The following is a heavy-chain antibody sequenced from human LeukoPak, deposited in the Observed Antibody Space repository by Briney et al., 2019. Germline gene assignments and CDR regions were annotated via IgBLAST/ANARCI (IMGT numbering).Heavy chain of an antibody. V-gene: IGHV4-4*02. J-gene: IGHJ3*02. CDR3: ARGDYYDSSDDAFDI. CDR2: IYHSGST. Sequence: SGSLSLTCAVSGGSISSSNWWSWVRQPPGKGLEWIGEIYHSGSTNYNPSLKSRVTISVDKSKNQFSLKLSSVTAADTAVYYCARGDYYDSSDDAFDIWGQGTMVTVSS. D-gene: IGHD3-22*01. CDR1: GGSISSSNW.